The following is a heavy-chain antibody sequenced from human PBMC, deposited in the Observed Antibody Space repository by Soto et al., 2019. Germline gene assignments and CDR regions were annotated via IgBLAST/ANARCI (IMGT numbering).Heavy chain of an antibody. V-gene: IGHV3-23*01. CDR1: GFTFSSYA. J-gene: IGHJ4*02. CDR3: WKRASMSIRDGFDH. Sequence: EVQVLESGGGLVQPGGSLRLSCAASGFTFSSYAMSWGRQAPGQGLEWVSAISGSGSNPYYEDSVKGRFTISSDNSKNTPYLQSNSLGAEDTALYYWWKRASMSIRDGFDHWGQGTLVTVSS. CDR2: ISGSGSNP.